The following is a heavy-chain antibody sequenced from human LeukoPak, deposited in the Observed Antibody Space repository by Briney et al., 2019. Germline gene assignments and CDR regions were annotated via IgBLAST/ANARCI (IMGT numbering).Heavy chain of an antibody. J-gene: IGHJ4*02. V-gene: IGHV1-2*02. CDR1: GYTFTGYY. CDR3: ARSSGSTHFDY. D-gene: IGHD6-19*01. CDR2: INPNSGGT. Sequence: GASVTVSCKASGYTFTGYYMHWVRQAPGQGLEWMGWINPNSGGTNYAQKFQGRVTMTRDTSISTAYMERSRLRSDDTAVYYCARSSGSTHFDYRRQGTLVSVSS.